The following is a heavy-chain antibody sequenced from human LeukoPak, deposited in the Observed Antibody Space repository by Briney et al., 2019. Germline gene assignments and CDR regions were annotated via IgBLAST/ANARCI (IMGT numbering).Heavy chain of an antibody. V-gene: IGHV4-59*01. Sequence: SETLSLTCTVSGGSISSYYWSWIRQRPGKGLEWIGYIYYSGSTNYNPSLKSRVTISVDTSKNQFSLKLSSVTAADTAVYYCARSFVDSSGYYDDYWGQGTLVTVSS. D-gene: IGHD3-22*01. J-gene: IGHJ4*02. CDR1: GGSISSYY. CDR2: IYYSGST. CDR3: ARSFVDSSGYYDDY.